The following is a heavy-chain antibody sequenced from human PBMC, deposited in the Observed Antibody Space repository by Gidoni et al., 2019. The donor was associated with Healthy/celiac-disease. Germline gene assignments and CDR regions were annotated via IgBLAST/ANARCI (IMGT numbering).Heavy chain of an antibody. J-gene: IGHJ4*02. D-gene: IGHD5-18*01. Sequence: QVQLVQSRAAGQKPGASVTASCTASGYTFPSYYMHWVRQAPGQGREWMGIIHPSGGSTSYAQKRQGRVTMTRDTCTSTVYMELSSLRSEDTGVYYCARGGGGYSYGWFGDWGQGTLVTVSS. CDR2: IHPSGGST. CDR1: GYTFPSYY. CDR3: ARGGGGYSYGWFGD. V-gene: IGHV1-46*01.